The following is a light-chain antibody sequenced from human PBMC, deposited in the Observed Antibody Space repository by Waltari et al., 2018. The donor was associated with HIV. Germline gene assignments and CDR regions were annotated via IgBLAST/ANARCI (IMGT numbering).Light chain of an antibody. CDR2: DVT. J-gene: IGLJ1*01. V-gene: IGLV2-14*03. CDR1: SSAVGDFNS. Sequence: QSALTPPASVSGSPGQSITISCTGTSSAVGDFNSVSWYQQHPGKAPKLMIYDVTKRPSGVSNRFSGSKSSSTASLTISGLQPEDEADYYCSSYTNSSPYVFGTGTKVTVL. CDR3: SSYTNSSPYV.